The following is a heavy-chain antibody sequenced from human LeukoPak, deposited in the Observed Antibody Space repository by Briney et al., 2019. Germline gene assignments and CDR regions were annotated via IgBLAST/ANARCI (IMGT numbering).Heavy chain of an antibody. CDR3: AKGPKGATAYYYYYMDV. CDR2: IWYDGSNK. J-gene: IGHJ6*03. CDR1: GFTFDDYA. Sequence: GGSLRLSCAASGFTFDDYAMHWVRQAPGKGLEWVAVIWYDGSNKYYADSVKGRFTISRDNSENTLYLQMNSLRAEDTAVYYCAKGPKGATAYYYYYMDVWGKGTTVTVSS. V-gene: IGHV3-33*06. D-gene: IGHD1-26*01.